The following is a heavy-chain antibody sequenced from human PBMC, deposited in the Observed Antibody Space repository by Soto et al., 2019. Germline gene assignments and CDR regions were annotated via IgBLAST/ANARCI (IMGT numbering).Heavy chain of an antibody. CDR1: GGSISSYY. CDR2: IYYSGST. D-gene: IGHD3-10*01. CDR3: ARLLYGSGSWFDP. Sequence: QVQLQESGPGLVKPSETLSLTCTVSGGSISSYYWSWIRQPPGKGLEWIGYIYYSGSTNYNPSLKARATXSXDXXKNQFSLKLSSVTAADPAVYYCARLLYGSGSWFDPWGQGTLVTVSS. V-gene: IGHV4-59*08. J-gene: IGHJ5*02.